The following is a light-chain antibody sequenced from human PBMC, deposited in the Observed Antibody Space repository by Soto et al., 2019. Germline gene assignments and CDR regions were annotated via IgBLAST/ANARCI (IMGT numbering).Light chain of an antibody. J-gene: IGLJ3*02. V-gene: IGLV1-51*01. CDR3: GTWDSIVTAGV. CDR2: DNN. CDR1: SSNIGNNY. Sequence: QSVLTQPPSVSAAPGQKVTISCSGSSSNIGNNYVSWYQQLPGTAPKLLIYDNNKRPSGIPDRFSGSKSGTSATLGITGLQTGDEADYYCGTWDSIVTAGVFGGGTKLTVL.